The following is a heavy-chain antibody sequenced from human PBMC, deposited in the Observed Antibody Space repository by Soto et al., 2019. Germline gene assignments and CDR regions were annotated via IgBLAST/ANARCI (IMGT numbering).Heavy chain of an antibody. V-gene: IGHV1-18*01. CDR2: INTYNGNT. D-gene: IGHD3-16*01. CDR3: AMVDVYVTPSPQDV. Sequence: QVQLVQSGAEVKNPGASVKVSCKASGYTFTRYRSRGAPEPSGQAREWRVWINTYNGNTNYAQNVQGRVTLTTDTSTSTAYMELRSLRSNDTAIYYCAMVDVYVTPSPQDVWGQGTTVIVSS. CDR1: GYTFTRYR. J-gene: IGHJ6*02.